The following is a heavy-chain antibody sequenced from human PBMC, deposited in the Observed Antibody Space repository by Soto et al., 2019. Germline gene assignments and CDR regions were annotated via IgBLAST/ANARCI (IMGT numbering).Heavy chain of an antibody. CDR2: IIPIFGTA. CDR3: ARDYDILTGPPQH. D-gene: IGHD3-9*01. Sequence: SVKVSCKASGGTFSSYAISWVRQAPGQGLEWMGGIIPIFGTANYAQKFQGRVTITADESASTAYMELSSLRSEDTAVYYCARDYDILTGPPQHWGQGTLVTVSS. V-gene: IGHV1-69*13. J-gene: IGHJ1*01. CDR1: GGTFSSYA.